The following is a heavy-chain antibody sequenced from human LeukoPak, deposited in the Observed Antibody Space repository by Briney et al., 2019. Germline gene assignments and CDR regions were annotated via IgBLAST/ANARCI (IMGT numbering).Heavy chain of an antibody. J-gene: IGHJ6*03. CDR3: GRGLRGGRSGILGGLFASYYTYYYMDV. D-gene: IGHD1-26*01. CDR2: INPSDGAT. CDR1: GYTFTMYY. V-gene: IGHV1-46*01. Sequence: PLASVKVSCKASGYTFTMYYIHWVRQAPGQGLEWMGMINPSDGATTYAQRFQGRVTMTRDMSTTTVYMDLRSLRFEDTPVYFCGRGLRGGRSGILGGLFASYYTYYYMDVWGRGTTVTVSS.